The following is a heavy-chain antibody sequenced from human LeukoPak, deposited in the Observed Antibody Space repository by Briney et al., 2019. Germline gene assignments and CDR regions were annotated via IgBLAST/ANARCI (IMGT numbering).Heavy chain of an antibody. V-gene: IGHV4-59*12. CDR3: ARDPDY. J-gene: IGHJ4*02. CDR1: GGSISSYY. Sequence: SETLSLTCTVSGGSISSYYWSWIRQPPGKGLEWIGYIYYSGNTNYNPSLKSRVTISVDTSKNQFSLKLSSGTAADTAVYYCARDPDYWGQGTLVIVSS. CDR2: IYYSGNT.